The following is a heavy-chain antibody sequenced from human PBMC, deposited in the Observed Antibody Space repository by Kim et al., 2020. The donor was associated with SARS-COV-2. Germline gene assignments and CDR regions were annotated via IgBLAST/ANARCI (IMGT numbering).Heavy chain of an antibody. CDR3: ARSGSYYKGDAFDI. Sequence: GGSLRLSCAASGFTFSSYSMNWVRQAPGKGLEWVSSISSSSSYIYYADSVKGRFTISRDNAKNSLYLQMNSLRAEDTAVYYCARSGSYYKGDAFDIWGQGTMVTVSS. V-gene: IGHV3-21*01. D-gene: IGHD1-26*01. CDR1: GFTFSSYS. CDR2: ISSSSSYI. J-gene: IGHJ3*02.